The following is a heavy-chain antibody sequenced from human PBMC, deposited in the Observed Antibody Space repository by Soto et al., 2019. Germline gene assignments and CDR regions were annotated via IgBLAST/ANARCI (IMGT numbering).Heavy chain of an antibody. D-gene: IGHD3-22*01. Sequence: QLQLQESGPGLVKPSETLSLTCTVSGGSISSSSYYWGWIRQPPGKGLEWIGSIYYSGSTYYNPSLKSRVTISVDTSKNQFSLKLSSVTAADTAVYYCARHPSLGSSGYYRAVDYFDYWGQGTLVTVSS. J-gene: IGHJ4*02. V-gene: IGHV4-39*01. CDR3: ARHPSLGSSGYYRAVDYFDY. CDR2: IYYSGST. CDR1: GGSISSSSYY.